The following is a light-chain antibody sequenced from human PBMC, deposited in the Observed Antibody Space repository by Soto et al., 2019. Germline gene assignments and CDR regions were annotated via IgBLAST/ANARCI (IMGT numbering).Light chain of an antibody. CDR2: DAS. Sequence: AIQLTQSPSSLSASVGDRVTITCRASQGISSALAWYQQKPGKAPKLLIYDASSLESGVPSRFSRSGSGTDFTLTISSLQPEDFATFYCQQFNTSPQTFGQGTKLEIK. J-gene: IGKJ2*01. CDR1: QGISSA. V-gene: IGKV1-13*02. CDR3: QQFNTSPQT.